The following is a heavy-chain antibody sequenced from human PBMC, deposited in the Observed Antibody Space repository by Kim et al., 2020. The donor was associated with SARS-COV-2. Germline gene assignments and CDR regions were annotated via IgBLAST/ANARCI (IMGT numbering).Heavy chain of an antibody. D-gene: IGHD6-13*01. CDR1: GYSFTSYW. J-gene: IGHJ6*02. CDR3: ARAGQLVLAYYYYGMDV. Sequence: GESLKISCKGSGYSFTSYWIGWVRQMPGKGLEWMGIIYPGDSDTRYSPSFQGQVTISADKSISTAYLQWSSLKASDTAMYYCARAGQLVLAYYYYGMDVWGQGTTVTVSS. CDR2: IYPGDSDT. V-gene: IGHV5-51*01.